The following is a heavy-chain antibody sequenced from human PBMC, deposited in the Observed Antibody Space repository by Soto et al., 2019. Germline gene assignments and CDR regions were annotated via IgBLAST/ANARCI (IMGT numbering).Heavy chain of an antibody. D-gene: IGHD2-2*01. CDR2: IIPIFGTA. Sequence: SVKVSCKASGGTFSSYAISWVRQAPGQGLEWMGGIIPIFGTANYAQKFQGRVTMTTDGSTSTAYMELSSLRSEDTAVYYCARALRGCSSTSCYGHVGYYYYYMDVWGKGTTVTVSS. CDR1: GGTFSSYA. CDR3: ARALRGCSSTSCYGHVGYYYYYMDV. J-gene: IGHJ6*03. V-gene: IGHV1-69*05.